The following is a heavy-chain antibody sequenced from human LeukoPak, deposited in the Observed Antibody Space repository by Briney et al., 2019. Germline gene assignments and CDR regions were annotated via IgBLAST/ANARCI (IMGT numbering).Heavy chain of an antibody. D-gene: IGHD5-12*01. J-gene: IGHJ4*02. V-gene: IGHV3-48*03. CDR2: ISSSGSTI. CDR1: GFTFSSYE. CDR3: ARGPSGCHNT. Sequence: GGSLRLSCAASGFTFSSYEMNWVRQAPGKGLEWVSYISSSGSTIYYADSVKGRFTISRDNSKNTLYLQMNSLRAEDTAVYYCARGPSGCHNTGGQGTLVTVSS.